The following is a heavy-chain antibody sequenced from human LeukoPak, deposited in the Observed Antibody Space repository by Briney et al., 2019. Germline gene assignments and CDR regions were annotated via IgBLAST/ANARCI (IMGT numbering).Heavy chain of an antibody. J-gene: IGHJ4*02. CDR3: ARGGWEPSHFDY. D-gene: IGHD1-26*01. V-gene: IGHV4-59*01. CDR1: GGSITTYY. CDR2: IFYSAST. Sequence: SETLSLTCTVSGGSITTYYWSWIRQPPGKGLEWIGYIFYSASTMYNPSLKSRLTISVDTSKNQFSLKLSSVTAADTAVYYCARGGWEPSHFDYWGQGALVTVFS.